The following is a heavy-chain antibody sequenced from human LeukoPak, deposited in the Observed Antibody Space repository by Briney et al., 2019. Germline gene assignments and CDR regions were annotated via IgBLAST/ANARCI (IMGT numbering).Heavy chain of an antibody. Sequence: ASVKVSCKASGYTFTSYGISWVRQAPGQGLEWMGWISAYNGNTNYAQKLQGRVTMTTDTSTSTAYMELRSLRSDDTAVYYCARDPYHYPRYDPNSNSWIGSYYYMDVWGKGTTVTVSS. CDR1: GYTFTSYG. D-gene: IGHD6-13*01. CDR3: ARDPYHYPRYDPNSNSWIGSYYYMDV. V-gene: IGHV1-18*01. J-gene: IGHJ6*03. CDR2: ISAYNGNT.